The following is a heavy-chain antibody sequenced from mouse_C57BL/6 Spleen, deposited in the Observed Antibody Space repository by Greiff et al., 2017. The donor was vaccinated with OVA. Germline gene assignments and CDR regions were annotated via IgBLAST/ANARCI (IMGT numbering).Heavy chain of an antibody. J-gene: IGHJ2*01. Sequence: VQLQQPGAELVMPGASVKLSCKASGYTFTSYWMHWVKQRPGQGLEWIGEIDPSDSYTNYNQKFQGKSKFTVDKSSSTAYMQLSMLTSEDSAVYYCARRTGTKRGNYFDYWGQGTTLTVSS. CDR1: GYTFTSYW. CDR2: IDPSDSYT. CDR3: ARRTGTKRGNYFDY. V-gene: IGHV1-69*01. D-gene: IGHD4-1*01.